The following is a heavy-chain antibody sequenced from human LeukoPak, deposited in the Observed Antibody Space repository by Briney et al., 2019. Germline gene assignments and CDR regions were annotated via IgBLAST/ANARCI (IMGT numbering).Heavy chain of an antibody. J-gene: IGHJ4*02. CDR3: ARGSLPAAILYYFDY. CDR1: GFTFSSYA. Sequence: GGSLRLSCAASGFTFSSYAMHWVRQAPGKGLEWVAVISYDGSNKYYADPVKGRFTISRDNSKNTLYLQMNSLRAEDTAVYYCARGSLPAAILYYFDYWGQGTLVTVSS. CDR2: ISYDGSNK. D-gene: IGHD2-2*02. V-gene: IGHV3-30*01.